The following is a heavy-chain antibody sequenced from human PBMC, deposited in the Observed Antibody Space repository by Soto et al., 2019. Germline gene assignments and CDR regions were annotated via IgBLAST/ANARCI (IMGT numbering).Heavy chain of an antibody. CDR2: ISYDGRTK. V-gene: IGHV3-30*04. D-gene: IGHD6-6*01. CDR1: GFTFDNYA. J-gene: IGHJ6*02. Sequence: QVQLVESGGGVVQPGRSLRLSCAASGFTFDNYAMHWVRQAPGKGLEWVAVISYDGRTKYYTDSVKGRFTISRDNSKNXXSLQMNSLRVEDTAVYYCARDPSQTQFSYYHSLDVWGQGTTVTVSS. CDR3: ARDPSQTQFSYYHSLDV.